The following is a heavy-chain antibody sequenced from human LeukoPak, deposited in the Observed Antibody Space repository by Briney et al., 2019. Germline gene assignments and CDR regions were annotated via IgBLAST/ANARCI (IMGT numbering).Heavy chain of an antibody. Sequence: PGGSLRLSCSASGFTFSIFAMSWVRQAPGKGLEWVSVIYSGGSTYYADSVKGRFTISRDNSKNTLYLQMNSLRAEDTAVYYCARRRGSSGYYLDYWGQGTLVTVSS. CDR2: IYSGGST. V-gene: IGHV3-66*04. J-gene: IGHJ4*02. CDR1: GFTFSIFA. D-gene: IGHD3-22*01. CDR3: ARRRGSSGYYLDY.